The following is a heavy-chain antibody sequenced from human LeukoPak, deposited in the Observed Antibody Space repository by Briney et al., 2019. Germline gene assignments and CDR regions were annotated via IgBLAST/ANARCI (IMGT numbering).Heavy chain of an antibody. V-gene: IGHV1-24*01. D-gene: IGHD1-26*01. J-gene: IGHJ3*02. Sequence: APVRVSCKVSGYTLTELSMHWVRQAPGKGLEWMAGFDPEDGETIYAQKFQGRVTMTEDTSTDTAYMELSSLRSEDTAEYYCATAGGSYGGAFDIWGQGTMVTVSS. CDR3: ATAGGSYGGAFDI. CDR1: GYTLTELS. CDR2: FDPEDGET.